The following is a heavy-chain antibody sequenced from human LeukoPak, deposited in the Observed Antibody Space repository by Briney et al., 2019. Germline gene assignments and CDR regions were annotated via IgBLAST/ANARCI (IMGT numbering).Heavy chain of an antibody. CDR2: ISGSGGST. Sequence: QAGGSLRLSCAASGFTFSSYAMSWVRQAPGKGLEWVSAISGSGGSTYYADSVKGRFTISRDNAKNSLYLQMNSLRAEDTAVYYCASDEFGYSYGLRSFVWGQGTLVTVSS. V-gene: IGHV3-23*01. CDR1: GFTFSSYA. CDR3: ASDEFGYSYGLRSFV. J-gene: IGHJ4*02. D-gene: IGHD5-18*01.